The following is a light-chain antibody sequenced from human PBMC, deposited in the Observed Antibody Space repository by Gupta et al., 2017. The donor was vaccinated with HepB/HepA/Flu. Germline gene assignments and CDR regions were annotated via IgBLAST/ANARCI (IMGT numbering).Light chain of an antibody. Sequence: DIQMTQSPSSLSASVGDRVTITCRASQSISIYLNWYQQKPGKAPKLLIYAASSLQSGVPSRFSGSGSGTDFTLTISRLQPEDFATYYCQQRDSTLWTFGQGTKVEIK. CDR2: AAS. J-gene: IGKJ1*01. V-gene: IGKV1-39*01. CDR3: QQRDSTLWT. CDR1: QSISIY.